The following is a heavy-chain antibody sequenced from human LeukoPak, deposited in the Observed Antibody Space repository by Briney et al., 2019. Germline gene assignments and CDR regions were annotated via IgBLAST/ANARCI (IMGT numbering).Heavy chain of an antibody. J-gene: IGHJ5*02. D-gene: IGHD3-10*01. V-gene: IGHV1-8*01. CDR3: ARDLTPRRFGEFWFDP. CDR2: MNPNSGNT. Sequence: ASVKVSCKASGYTFTSHDINWVRQATGQGLEWMGWMNPNSGNTGYAQKFQGRVTMTRNTSISTAYMELSSLRSEDTTVYYCARDLTPRRFGEFWFDPWGQGTLVTVSS. CDR1: GYTFTSHD.